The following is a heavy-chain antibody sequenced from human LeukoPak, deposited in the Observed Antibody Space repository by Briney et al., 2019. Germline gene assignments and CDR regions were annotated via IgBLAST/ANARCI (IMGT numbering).Heavy chain of an antibody. CDR1: GXTFSDYY. J-gene: IGHJ4*02. D-gene: IGHD6-13*01. Sequence: GGSLRLSCAASGXTFSDYYMSWIRQAPGKGLEWVSYISSSSSYTNYADSVKGRFTISRDNAKNSLYLQMNSLRAEDTAVYYCARGVSSSSSFGYWGQGTLVTVSS. V-gene: IGHV3-11*05. CDR3: ARGVSSSSSFGY. CDR2: ISSSSSYT.